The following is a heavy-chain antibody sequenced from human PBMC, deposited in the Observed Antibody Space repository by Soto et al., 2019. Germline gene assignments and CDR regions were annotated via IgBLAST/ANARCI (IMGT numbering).Heavy chain of an antibody. CDR3: ARESKAVVAAPPDC. V-gene: IGHV1-46*01. CDR1: VYSFTNYY. J-gene: IGHJ4*02. CDR2: INPGGGST. Sequence: QVQLVQSGAEVKKPGASVQISCKASVYSFTNYYMHWVRQAPGQGLEWMGSINPGGGSTNYAQEFQGRVTMTRDTSTSTVYLELSSLRSDDTALYYCARESKAVVAAPPDCWGQGTLLTVSS. D-gene: IGHD2-15*01.